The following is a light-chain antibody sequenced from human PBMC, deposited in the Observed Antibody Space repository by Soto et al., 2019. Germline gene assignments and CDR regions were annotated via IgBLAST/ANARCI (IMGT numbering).Light chain of an antibody. CDR3: KQYNSYPCT. CDR1: QSISSW. V-gene: IGKV1-5*01. CDR2: DAS. J-gene: IGKJ1*01. Sequence: DIQMTQSPSTLSASVGDRVTITCRASQSISSWLAWYQQKPGKAPKLLIYDASSLESGVPSRFSGSGSGTEFTLTISSLQPDDFATYYCKQYNSYPCTFGQGTKVDIK.